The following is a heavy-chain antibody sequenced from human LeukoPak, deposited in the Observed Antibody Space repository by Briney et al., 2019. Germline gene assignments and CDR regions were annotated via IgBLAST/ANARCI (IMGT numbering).Heavy chain of an antibody. CDR2: IYNSGST. Sequence: KPSETLSLTCTVSGGSISSYYWSWIRQPPGKGLEWIGRIYNSGSTNYNPSLKSRVTMSVDTSKNQFYLKLSSVTAADTAVYYCARDYGGSSPFDYWGQGTLVTVSS. D-gene: IGHD4-23*01. J-gene: IGHJ4*02. V-gene: IGHV4-4*07. CDR3: ARDYGGSSPFDY. CDR1: GGSISSYY.